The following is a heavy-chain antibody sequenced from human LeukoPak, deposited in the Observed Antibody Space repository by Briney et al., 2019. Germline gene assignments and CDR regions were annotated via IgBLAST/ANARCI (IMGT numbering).Heavy chain of an antibody. Sequence: GGSLRLSCAASGFTFSDYYMSWIRQAPGKGLEWVSYISSSGSTIYYADSVKGRFTISRDNAKNSLYLQMNSLRAEDTAVYYCARDSPYYYDSSGYYPFDYWGQGTLVTVSS. D-gene: IGHD3-22*01. CDR1: GFTFSDYY. J-gene: IGHJ4*02. V-gene: IGHV3-11*01. CDR3: ARDSPYYYDSSGYYPFDY. CDR2: ISSSGSTI.